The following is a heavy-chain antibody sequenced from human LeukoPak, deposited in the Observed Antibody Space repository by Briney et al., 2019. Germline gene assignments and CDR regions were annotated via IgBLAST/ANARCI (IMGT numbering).Heavy chain of an antibody. CDR3: ARGHQERGYYYDSSGYYYSI. CDR2: IFPDRGGT. Sequence: AASVKVSRKASGYTFTGYYIRWVRQAPGQGLEWVGWIFPDRGGTNYAQKVQGRVTMTRDTSISTAYMELSRLRSDDTAVYYCARGHQERGYYYDSSGYYYSIWGQGTLVTVSS. D-gene: IGHD3-22*01. J-gene: IGHJ4*02. CDR1: GYTFTGYY. V-gene: IGHV1-2*02.